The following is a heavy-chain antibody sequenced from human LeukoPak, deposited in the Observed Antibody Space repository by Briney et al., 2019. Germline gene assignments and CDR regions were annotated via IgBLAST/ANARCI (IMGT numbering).Heavy chain of an antibody. CDR3: ATGDKQWLADDAFDI. CDR2: FDPEDGET. J-gene: IGHJ3*02. D-gene: IGHD6-19*01. CDR1: GYTLTELS. V-gene: IGHV1-24*01. Sequence: ASVKVSCKVSGYTLTELSMHWVRQAPGKGLEWMGGFDPEDGETIYAQKFQGRVTMTEDTSTDTAYMELSSLRSEDTAVYYCATGDKQWLADDAFDIWGQGTMVTVSS.